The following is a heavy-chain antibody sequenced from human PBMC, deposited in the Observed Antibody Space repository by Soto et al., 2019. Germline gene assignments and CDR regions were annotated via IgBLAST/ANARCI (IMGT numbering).Heavy chain of an antibody. CDR3: AREGGQRYYYYYGMDV. D-gene: IGHD3-16*01. V-gene: IGHV6-1*01. J-gene: IGHJ6*02. CDR2: TYYRSKWYN. CDR1: GDSVSSNSAA. Sequence: PSQTLSLTCVISGDSVSSNSAAWNWIRQSPSRGLEWLGRTYYRSKWYNDYAVSVKSRITINPDTSKNQFSLQLNSVTPEDTAVYYCAREGGQRYYYYYGMDVWGQGTTVTVSS.